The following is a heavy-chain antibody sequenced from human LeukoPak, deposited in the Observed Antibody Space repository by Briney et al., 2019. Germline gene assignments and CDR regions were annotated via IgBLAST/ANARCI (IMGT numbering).Heavy chain of an antibody. D-gene: IGHD3-22*01. V-gene: IGHV3-21*01. CDR1: GFTFSSYS. CDR3: ARDRFGYYDSSGYYYVGY. CDR2: ISSSSSYI. J-gene: IGHJ4*02. Sequence: GGSLRLSCAASGFTFSSYSMNWVRQAPGKGLEWVSSISSSSSYIYYADSVKGRFTISRDNAKNSLYLQMNSLRAEDTAVYYCARDRFGYYDSSGYYYVGYWGQGTLSPSPQ.